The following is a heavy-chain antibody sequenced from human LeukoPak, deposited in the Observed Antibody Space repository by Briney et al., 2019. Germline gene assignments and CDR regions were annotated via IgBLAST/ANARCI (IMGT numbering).Heavy chain of an antibody. CDR1: GGTFSSYA. D-gene: IGHD1-7*01. V-gene: IGHV1-69*05. CDR2: IIPIFGTA. CDR3: ARQITGTTIGWFDP. Sequence: ASVKVSCKASGGTFSSYAVSWVRQAPGQGLGWMGGIIPIFGTANYAQKFQGRVTITTDESTSTAYMELSSLRSEDTAVYYCARQITGTTIGWFDPWGQGTLVTVSS. J-gene: IGHJ5*02.